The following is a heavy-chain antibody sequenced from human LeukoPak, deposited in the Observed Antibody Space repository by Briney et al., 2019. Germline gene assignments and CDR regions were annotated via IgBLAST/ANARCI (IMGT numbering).Heavy chain of an antibody. CDR3: ARGLHITILDY. D-gene: IGHD3-3*01. CDR2: ISYDGSNK. J-gene: IGHJ4*02. CDR1: GFTFSSYA. Sequence: GGSLRLSCAASGFTFSSYAMHWVRQAPGKGLEWVAVISYDGSNKYYADSVKGRFTISRDNSKNTLYLQMNSLRAEDTAVYYCARGLHITILDYWGQGTLVTVSS. V-gene: IGHV3-30-3*01.